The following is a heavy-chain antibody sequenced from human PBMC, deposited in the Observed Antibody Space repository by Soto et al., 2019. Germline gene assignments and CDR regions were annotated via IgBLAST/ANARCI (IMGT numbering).Heavy chain of an antibody. D-gene: IGHD5-18*01. CDR1: GGTFSSYA. Sequence: QVQLVQSGAEVKKPGSSVKVSCKASGGTFSSYAISWVRQSPGQELEWMGGIIPIFGTANYAQKFQGRVTITADESTSTAYMELSSLRSDDTAVYYFARDRQGTAMVFDYWVQGTLVTVSS. V-gene: IGHV1-69*12. CDR2: IIPIFGTA. J-gene: IGHJ4*02. CDR3: ARDRQGTAMVFDY.